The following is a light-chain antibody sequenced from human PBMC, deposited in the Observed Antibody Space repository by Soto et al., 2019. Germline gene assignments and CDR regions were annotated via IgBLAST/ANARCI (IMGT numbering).Light chain of an antibody. V-gene: IGKV3-20*01. CDR1: QSLSSSY. CDR3: QQFATSPLT. J-gene: IGKJ4*01. CDR2: GAS. Sequence: ENVLTQSPGTPSLSPGERATLSCRASQSLSSSYLAWYQQKPGQAPRLLIYGASSRATGIPDRFSGSGSGTDFTLTISRLEPEDFAVYYCQQFATSPLTFGGGTKVEIK.